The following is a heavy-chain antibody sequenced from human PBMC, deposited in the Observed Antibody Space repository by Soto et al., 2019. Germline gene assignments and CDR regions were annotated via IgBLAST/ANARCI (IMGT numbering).Heavy chain of an antibody. V-gene: IGHV4-34*01. CDR1: GGSFSGYY. Sequence: KASETLSLTCAVYGGSFSGYYCSWIRQPPGKGLEWIGEINHSGSTNYNPSLKSRVTISVDTSKNQFSLKLSSVTAADTAVYYCARGPSKFWSGYYLDYWGQGTLVTVSS. D-gene: IGHD3-3*01. CDR2: INHSGST. J-gene: IGHJ4*02. CDR3: ARGPSKFWSGYYLDY.